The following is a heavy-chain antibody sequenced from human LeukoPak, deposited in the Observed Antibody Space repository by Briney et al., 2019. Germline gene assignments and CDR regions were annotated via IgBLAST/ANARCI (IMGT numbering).Heavy chain of an antibody. D-gene: IGHD6-6*01. J-gene: IGHJ4*02. Sequence: SETLSLTCTVSDGSISGYYWSWIRQPPGKGLEWIGYVYYTGSTNYNPSLKSRVTMFEDKSKNQFSLRLYSVTVAGTAVYYCARHFAYSSSSYFDYWGQGSLVTVSS. CDR2: VYYTGST. CDR1: DGSISGYY. CDR3: ARHFAYSSSSYFDY. V-gene: IGHV4-59*08.